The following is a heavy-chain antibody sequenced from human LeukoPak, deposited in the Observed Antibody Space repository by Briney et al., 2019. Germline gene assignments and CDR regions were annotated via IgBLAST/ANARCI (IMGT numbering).Heavy chain of an antibody. CDR3: ARRYCSSTSCYTNRFDP. Sequence: ASVKVSCKASGYTFTSYGFSWVRQAPGQGLEWMGWISAYNDNTNYARKLQGRVTMTTDTSTSTAYTELRSLTSDDTAVYYCARRYCSSTSCYTNRFDPWGQGTLVTVSS. D-gene: IGHD2-2*02. J-gene: IGHJ5*02. CDR1: GYTFTSYG. CDR2: ISAYNDNT. V-gene: IGHV1-18*01.